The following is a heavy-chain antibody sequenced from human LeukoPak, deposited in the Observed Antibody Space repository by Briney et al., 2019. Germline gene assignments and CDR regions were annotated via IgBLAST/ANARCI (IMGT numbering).Heavy chain of an antibody. Sequence: GGSLRLSCAASGFTFSSYGMHWVRQAPGKGLEWVAVIWYDGSNKYYADSVKSRFTISRDNSKNTLYLQMNSLRAEDTAVYYCARALTGTTLRFDPWGQGTLVTVSS. CDR2: IWYDGSNK. V-gene: IGHV3-33*01. CDR1: GFTFSSYG. D-gene: IGHD1-7*01. CDR3: ARALTGTTLRFDP. J-gene: IGHJ5*02.